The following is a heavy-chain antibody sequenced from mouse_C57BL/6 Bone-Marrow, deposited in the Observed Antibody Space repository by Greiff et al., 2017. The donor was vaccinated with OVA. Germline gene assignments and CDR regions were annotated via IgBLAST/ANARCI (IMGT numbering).Heavy chain of an antibody. J-gene: IGHJ2*01. D-gene: IGHD1-1*01. CDR3: ARGRYYASFY. CDR1: GYTFTSYG. V-gene: IGHV1-81*01. Sequence: QVQLKQSGAELARPGASVKLSCKASGYTFTSYGISWVKQRTGQGLEWIGEIYPRSGNTYYNEKFKGKATLTADKSSSTAYMELRSLTSEDSAVYFCARGRYYASFYWGQGTTLTVSS. CDR2: IYPRSGNT.